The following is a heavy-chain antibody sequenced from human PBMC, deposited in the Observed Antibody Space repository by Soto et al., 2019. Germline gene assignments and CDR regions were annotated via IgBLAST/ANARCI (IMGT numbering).Heavy chain of an antibody. V-gene: IGHV1-18*01. CDR2: ISAYNGNT. Sequence: QVQLVQSGAEVKKPGASVKVSCKASGYTFTSYGISWVRQAPGQGLEWMGWISAYNGNTNYAQKLQGRVTMTTDTSTSTADMELRSLRADDPAVYYCARDQFDSYGPKGGLDYWGQGTLVTVSS. D-gene: IGHD5-18*01. J-gene: IGHJ4*02. CDR3: ARDQFDSYGPKGGLDY. CDR1: GYTFTSYG.